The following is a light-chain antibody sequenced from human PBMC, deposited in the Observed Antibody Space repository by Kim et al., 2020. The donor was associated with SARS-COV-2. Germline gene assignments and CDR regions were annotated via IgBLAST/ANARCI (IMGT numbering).Light chain of an antibody. J-gene: IGLJ1*01. CDR1: KWGDKY. CDR2: QDS. V-gene: IGLV3-1*01. Sequence: SVSPGQTASLTCSGDKWGDKYACGYQQTPGQSPVLVIYQDSKRPSGIPERFSGSNSGNPATLTISGTQAMDEADYYCQAWDSSTGVFGTGTKVTVL. CDR3: QAWDSSTGV.